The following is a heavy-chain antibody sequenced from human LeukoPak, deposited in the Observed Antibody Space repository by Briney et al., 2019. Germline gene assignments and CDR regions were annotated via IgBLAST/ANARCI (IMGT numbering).Heavy chain of an antibody. CDR1: GGSISSGGYS. CDR3: ARYARAVAGSYYLDY. Sequence: SQTLSLTCAVSGGSISSGGYSWSWIRQPPGKGLEWIGYIYHSGSTYYNPSLKSRVTISVDRSKNQFSLKLSSVTAADTAVYYCARYARAVAGSYYLDYWGQGTLVTVSS. V-gene: IGHV4-30-2*01. CDR2: IYHSGST. J-gene: IGHJ4*02. D-gene: IGHD6-19*01.